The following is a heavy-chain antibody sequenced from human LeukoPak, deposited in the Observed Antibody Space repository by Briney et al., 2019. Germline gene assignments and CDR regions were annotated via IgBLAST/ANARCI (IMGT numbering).Heavy chain of an antibody. CDR1: GGSISSRSYY. D-gene: IGHD6-19*01. CDR2: IHYSGST. J-gene: IGHJ3*02. V-gene: IGHV4-39*01. Sequence: SETLSLTCTVSGGSISSRSYYWGWVRQPPGKGLEWTGSIHYSGSTYYDASFKSRVTMPVDTSKNQFSLKLSSVTAADTAVYYCARHYRGALAGTMGAFDIWGQGTMVTVSS. CDR3: ARHYRGALAGTMGAFDI.